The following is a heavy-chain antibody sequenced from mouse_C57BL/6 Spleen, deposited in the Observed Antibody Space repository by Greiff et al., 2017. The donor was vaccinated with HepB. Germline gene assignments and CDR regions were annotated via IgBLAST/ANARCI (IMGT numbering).Heavy chain of an antibody. V-gene: IGHV5-17*01. J-gene: IGHJ4*01. CDR2: ISSGSSTI. CDR1: GFTFSDYG. Sequence: EVKLMESGGGLVKPGGSLKLSCAASGFTFSDYGMHWVRQAPEKGLEWVAYISSGSSTIYYADTVKGRFTISRDNAKNTLFLQMTSLRSEDTAMYYCAMLRYYAMDYWGQGTSVTVSS. CDR3: AMLRYYAMDY. D-gene: IGHD1-1*01.